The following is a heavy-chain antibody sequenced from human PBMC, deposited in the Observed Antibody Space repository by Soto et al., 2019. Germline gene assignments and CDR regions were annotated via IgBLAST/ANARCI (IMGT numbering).Heavy chain of an antibody. CDR1: WGTFVGLA. D-gene: IGHD3-22*01. CDR2: IIPIFGTA. Sequence: SVKVSCKASWGTFVGLAISWLRQAPGQGLEWMGGIIPIFGTANYAQKFQGRVTITADESTSTAYMELSSLRPEDTAVYYCARAIYYYDSSGYYFCWFDPWGQGPLVNVPP. J-gene: IGHJ5*02. V-gene: IGHV1-69*13. CDR3: ARAIYYYDSSGYYFCWFDP.